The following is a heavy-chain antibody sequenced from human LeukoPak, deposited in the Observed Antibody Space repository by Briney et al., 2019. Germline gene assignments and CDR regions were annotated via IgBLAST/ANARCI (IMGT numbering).Heavy chain of an antibody. D-gene: IGHD3-16*01. CDR1: GFTFSNYW. CDR3: EGDSHDVYDPYFTY. CDR2: IKQDGSEK. Sequence: PGGSLRLSCAASGFTFSNYWMSWVRQAPGKGLEWVANIKQDGSEKYYVDSVKGRFTISRDNAKNSLYLHMNSLRAEDTAVYYCEGDSHDVYDPYFTYGAQGPRVTVSS. V-gene: IGHV3-7*03. J-gene: IGHJ4*02.